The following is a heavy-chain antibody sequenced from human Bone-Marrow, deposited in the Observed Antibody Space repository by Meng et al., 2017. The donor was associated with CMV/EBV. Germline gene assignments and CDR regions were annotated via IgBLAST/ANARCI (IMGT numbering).Heavy chain of an antibody. J-gene: IGHJ2*01. CDR2: ISAYNGNT. CDR3: ARYYCSSTRWYIRRDWYFDL. CDR1: GYTFISYG. Sequence: ASVKVSRMACGYTFISYGIRGVRQAPGKGLEWMGWISAYNGNTNYAQKLQGRVTMTTDTSTSTAYMELRSLRSDDTAVYYCARYYCSSTRWYIRRDWYFDLWGRGTLVTVSS. V-gene: IGHV1-18*01. D-gene: IGHD2-2*02.